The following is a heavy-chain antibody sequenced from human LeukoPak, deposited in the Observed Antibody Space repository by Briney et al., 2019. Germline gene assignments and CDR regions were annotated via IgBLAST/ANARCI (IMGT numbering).Heavy chain of an antibody. V-gene: IGHV6-1*01. CDR1: GDSVSSNSAA. J-gene: IGHJ3*02. D-gene: IGHD6-13*01. Sequence: SQTLSLTCALSGDSVSSNSAAWIWLRQSPSRGLEWLGSTFYRSKWYNDYAVSVKSRITINPDTSKNQFSLHLNSVTPEDTAVYYCARGGYSSSRHAFDIWGQGTMVTVSS. CDR3: ARGGYSSSRHAFDI. CDR2: TFYRSKWYN.